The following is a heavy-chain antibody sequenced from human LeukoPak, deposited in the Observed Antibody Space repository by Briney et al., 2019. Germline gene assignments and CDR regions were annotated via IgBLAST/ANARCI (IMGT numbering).Heavy chain of an antibody. J-gene: IGHJ5*02. CDR1: GYSISSGYY. Sequence: SETLSLTCTVSGYSISSGYYWGWIRLPPGKGLDWIGSIYHSGSTYYNPSLKSRVTISVDTSKNQFSLKLSSVTAADTAVYYCARAFMYYYGSGSYYRGEDWLDPWGQGTLVTVSS. CDR3: ARAFMYYYGSGSYYRGEDWLDP. D-gene: IGHD3-10*01. CDR2: IYHSGST. V-gene: IGHV4-38-2*02.